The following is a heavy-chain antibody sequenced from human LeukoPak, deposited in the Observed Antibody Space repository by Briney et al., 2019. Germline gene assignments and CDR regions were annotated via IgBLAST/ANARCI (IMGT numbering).Heavy chain of an antibody. J-gene: IGHJ1*01. V-gene: IGHV1-18*01. D-gene: IGHD5-24*01. CDR1: GYTFTSYA. Sequence: RASVKVSCKASGYTFTSYAMNWVRQAPGQGLEWMGWISPHNGNTNYAQKLQGRVTMTTDTSTSTAYMELRSLTSDDTAVYYCARWGDGHNSQYFQHWGQGTLVTVSS. CDR3: ARWGDGHNSQYFQH. CDR2: ISPHNGNT.